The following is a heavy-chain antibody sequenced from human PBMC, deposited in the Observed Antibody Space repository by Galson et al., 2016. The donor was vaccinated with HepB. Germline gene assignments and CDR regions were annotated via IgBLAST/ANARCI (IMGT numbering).Heavy chain of an antibody. CDR2: INAGNGNT. CDR1: GFTFINYA. J-gene: IGHJ4*02. CDR3: ARGSIATAPYCEV. D-gene: IGHD2-21*01. Sequence: SVKVSCKASGFTFINYAIHWVRQAPGQSPQWIGWINAGNGNTKYSQWFQGRVTITRDKSASTAYMELNSLTSDDRAVYYCARGSIATAPYCEVWGQGTPVSVSS. V-gene: IGHV1-3*01.